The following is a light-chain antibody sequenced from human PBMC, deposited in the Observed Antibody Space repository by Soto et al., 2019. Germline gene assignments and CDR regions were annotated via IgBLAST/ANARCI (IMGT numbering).Light chain of an antibody. J-gene: IGKJ4*01. CDR3: QQYYNTPLT. CDR2: WAS. V-gene: IGKV4-1*01. CDR1: QIFLYNSNNKNY. Sequence: DIVMTQSPDSLAVSLGERATINCKSSQIFLYNSNNKNYLVWYQQRPGQPPKLLIYWASTRESGVPDRFSGSGSGTDFTLTISSLQAEDVAVYYCQQYYNTPLTFGGGTKVDIK.